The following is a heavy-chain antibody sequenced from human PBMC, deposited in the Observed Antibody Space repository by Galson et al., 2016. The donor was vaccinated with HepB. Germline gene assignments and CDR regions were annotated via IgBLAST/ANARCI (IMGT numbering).Heavy chain of an antibody. CDR2: IDSRSNTI. CDR1: GFAFGSFA. CDR3: ARQTGAARLDY. J-gene: IGHJ4*02. V-gene: IGHV3-48*01. Sequence: SLRLSCAASGFAFGSFAMHWVRQAPGKGLEWVSYIDSRSNTIYYADSVKGRLTISRDNAKNSLYLQMNSLRVEDTAVFFCARQTGAARLDYWGQGILVTVSS. D-gene: IGHD6-6*01.